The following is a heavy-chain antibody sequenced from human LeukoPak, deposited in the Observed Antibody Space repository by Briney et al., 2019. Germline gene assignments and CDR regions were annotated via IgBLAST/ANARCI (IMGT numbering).Heavy chain of an antibody. CDR2: IYYSGST. D-gene: IGHD6-19*01. V-gene: IGHV4-59*01. J-gene: IGHJ5*02. CDR1: GGPISSYY. CDR3: ARGGSGWSNWFDP. Sequence: SETLSLTCTVSGGPISSYYWSWIRQPPGKGREWIGYIYYSGSTNYNPSLKSRVTISVDTSKNQFSLKLSSVTAADTAVYYCARGGSGWSNWFDPWGQGTLVTVSS.